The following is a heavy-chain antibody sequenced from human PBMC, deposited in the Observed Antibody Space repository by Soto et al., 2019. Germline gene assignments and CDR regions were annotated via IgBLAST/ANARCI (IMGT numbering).Heavy chain of an antibody. J-gene: IGHJ5*02. D-gene: IGHD6-13*01. CDR2: IWYDGSNK. CDR1: GFTFSSYG. V-gene: IGHV3-33*01. Sequence: QVQLVESGGGVVQPGRSLRLSCAASGFTFSSYGMHWVRQAPGKGLEWVAVIWYDGSNKYYADSVKGRFTISRDNSKNRQYLQMYGLRAEDRAVYYCARLLAAAGSSWFYPWGQGTLVTVSS. CDR3: ARLLAAAGSSWFYP.